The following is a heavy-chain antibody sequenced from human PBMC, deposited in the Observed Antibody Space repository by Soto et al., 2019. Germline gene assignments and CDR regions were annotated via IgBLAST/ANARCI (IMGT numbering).Heavy chain of an antibody. J-gene: IGHJ6*02. Sequence: GGSLRLSCAASGFNFNSYTINWVRQAPGKRLEWLSSISSSGYIFSTDSVKGRFTISRDNSKNTLYLQMNSLRAEDTAVYYCARLGTTGGKNYYYYGMDVWGQGTTVTVSS. CDR1: GFNFNSYT. V-gene: IGHV3-21*01. D-gene: IGHD2-8*02. CDR2: ISSSGYI. CDR3: ARLGTTGGKNYYYYGMDV.